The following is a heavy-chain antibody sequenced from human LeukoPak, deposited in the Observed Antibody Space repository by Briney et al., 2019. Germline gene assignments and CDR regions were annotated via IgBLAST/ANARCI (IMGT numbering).Heavy chain of an antibody. V-gene: IGHV4-61*08. CDR3: ARSQAQSGSYRYYFTY. CDR2: MYYSGNS. CDR1: GVSVGSAGYY. Sequence: SSETLSLTCSVSGVSVGSAGYYWTWIRQPPGKGLEWLGYMYYSGNSNYNPFLKSRVTMSLDPSKNRFSLKLSSVTAADTAVYYCARSQAQSGSYRYYFTYWGQGTLVTVSS. J-gene: IGHJ4*02. D-gene: IGHD1-26*01.